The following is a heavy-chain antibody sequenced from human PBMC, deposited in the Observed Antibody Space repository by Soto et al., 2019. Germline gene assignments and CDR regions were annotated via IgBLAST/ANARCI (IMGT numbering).Heavy chain of an antibody. D-gene: IGHD4-17*01. CDR2: FLPIFGTP. Sequence: QVQLIQSGAEVKKPGSSVKVSCKTSGGDFRKNAISGMRQAPGQGLEWMGWFLPIFGTPNYAQKFPGRSPVTAVDVMGTADMELRSVRVDEMAVSVCAWSNSRHDYHHDYYFNYLGQGTLGTVSS. CDR3: AWSNSRHDYHHDYYFNY. CDR1: GGDFRKNA. J-gene: IGHJ4*02. V-gene: IGHV1-69*01.